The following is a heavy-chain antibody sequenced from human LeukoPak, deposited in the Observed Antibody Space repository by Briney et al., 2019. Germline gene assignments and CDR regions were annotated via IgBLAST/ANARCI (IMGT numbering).Heavy chain of an antibody. V-gene: IGHV4-59*08. CDR3: ARHDFGDYFLY. CDR2: IYYNGNT. CDR1: GDSVSSYY. D-gene: IGHD4-17*01. J-gene: IGHJ4*02. Sequence: SETLSLTCTVSGDSVSSYYWTWIRQPPGKGLEWIGYIYYNGNTNYSPSLRSRVTISVDTSKNQFSLSLRSVTAADTADYYCARHDFGDYFLYWGQGARVTVSS.